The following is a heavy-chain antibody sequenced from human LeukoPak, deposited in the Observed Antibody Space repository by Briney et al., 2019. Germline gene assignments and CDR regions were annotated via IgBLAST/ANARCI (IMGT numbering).Heavy chain of an antibody. CDR3: ARGSSVGNSVDY. J-gene: IGHJ4*02. CDR1: GYTFTVYY. V-gene: IGHV1-2*02. D-gene: IGHD4-23*01. CDR2: INPNSGGT. Sequence: ASVKVSCKASGYTFTVYYMHWVRQAPGQGLEWMGWINPNSGGTNYSQKFQGRVTMTRDTSISTAYMELSRLRSDDTAVYYCARGSSVGNSVDYWGQGTLVTVSS.